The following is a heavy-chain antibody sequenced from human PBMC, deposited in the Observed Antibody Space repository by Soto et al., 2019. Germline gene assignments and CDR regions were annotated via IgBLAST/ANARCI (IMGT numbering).Heavy chain of an antibody. D-gene: IGHD1-26*01. CDR1: GFTFSSYA. CDR3: AKEGELGNWFDP. J-gene: IGHJ5*02. Sequence: VSVRLSCAASGFTFSSYAMSWVRQAPWKGLEWVSAISGSGGSTYYADSVKGRFTISRDNSKNTLYLQMNSLRAEDTAVYYCAKEGELGNWFDPWGQGTLVTVSS. V-gene: IGHV3-23*01. CDR2: ISGSGGST.